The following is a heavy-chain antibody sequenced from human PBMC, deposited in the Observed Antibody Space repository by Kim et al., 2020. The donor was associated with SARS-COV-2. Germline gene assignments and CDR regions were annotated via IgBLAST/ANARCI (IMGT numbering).Heavy chain of an antibody. D-gene: IGHD3-3*01. J-gene: IGHJ5*02. V-gene: IGHV3-23*01. CDR3: AKESDFWIGYYLP. Sequence: YAASVKCRFTISGDNSKNTLYLQMNSLRAEDTAVYYCAKESDFWIGYYLPWGQGTLVTVSS.